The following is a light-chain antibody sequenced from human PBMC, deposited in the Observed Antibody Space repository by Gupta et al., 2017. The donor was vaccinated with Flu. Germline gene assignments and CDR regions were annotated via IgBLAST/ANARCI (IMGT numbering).Light chain of an antibody. CDR1: GSDVGRLSM. Sequence: GSDVGRLSMVCWYQKHRDKAPELVIYHVTKRPSGVSSLFAGSKSSNTASLTSTGLQAEDDADYYCCSYGGSNTVVFGGGTKLTVL. J-gene: IGLJ2*01. CDR3: CSYGGSNTVV. CDR2: HVT. V-gene: IGLV2-23*02.